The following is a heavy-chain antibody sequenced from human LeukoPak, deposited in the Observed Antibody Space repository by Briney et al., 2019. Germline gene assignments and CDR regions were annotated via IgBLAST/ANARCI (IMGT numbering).Heavy chain of an antibody. CDR3: AREKDPLRYGSGSYCDY. Sequence: ASVKVSCKASGYTFTSYYMHGVRQAPGQGLEWMGIINPSGGSTSYAQKFQGRVTMTRDTSTSTVYMELSSLRSEDTAVYYCAREKDPLRYGSGSYCDYWGQRTLVTVSS. D-gene: IGHD3-10*01. CDR1: GYTFTSYY. V-gene: IGHV1-46*03. CDR2: INPSGGST. J-gene: IGHJ4*02.